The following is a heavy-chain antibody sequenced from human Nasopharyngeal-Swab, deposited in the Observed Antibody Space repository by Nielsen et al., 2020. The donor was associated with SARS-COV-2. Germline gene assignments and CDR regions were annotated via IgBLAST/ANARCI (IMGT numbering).Heavy chain of an antibody. CDR2: ISAYNGNT. CDR1: GYTFTSYG. D-gene: IGHD4-11*01. J-gene: IGHJ6*02. CDR3: ARMSFWGRDYSNLPQDYYGMDV. Sequence: ASVKVSCKASGYTFTSYGISWVRQAPGQGLEWMGWISAYNGNTNYAQKLQGRVTMTTDTSTSTAYMELRSLRSDDTAVYYCARMSFWGRDYSNLPQDYYGMDVWGQGTTVTVSS. V-gene: IGHV1-18*01.